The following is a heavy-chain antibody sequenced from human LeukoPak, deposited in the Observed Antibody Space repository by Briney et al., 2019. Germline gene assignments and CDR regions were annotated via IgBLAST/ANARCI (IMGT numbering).Heavy chain of an antibody. CDR2: INHSGST. D-gene: IGHD1-14*01. J-gene: IGHJ4*02. Sequence: PSETLSLTCAVYGGSFSSYYWSWIRQPPGMGLEWIGEINHSGSTNYNPSLKSRVTISVDTSKNQFSLKLSSVTAADTSVYYCARSPIPITPTGYWGQGTLVTVSS. CDR3: ARSPIPITPTGY. V-gene: IGHV4-34*01. CDR1: GGSFSSYY.